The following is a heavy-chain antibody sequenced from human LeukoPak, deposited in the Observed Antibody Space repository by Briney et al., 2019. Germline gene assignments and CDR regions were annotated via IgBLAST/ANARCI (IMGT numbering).Heavy chain of an antibody. CDR3: ARDQYDTWSRRGNFDS. D-gene: IGHD3-3*01. Sequence: GGSLRLSCVASGFPFWKDLMGWGRQTPGEGVEGVANIKVDGSEKNYVDSVKGRFTISRDNTKNSLYLQMNSLRVEDTAVFYCARDQYDTWSRRGNFDSWGQGTLVIVSS. CDR1: GFPFWKDL. V-gene: IGHV3-7*03. CDR2: IKVDGSEK. J-gene: IGHJ4*02.